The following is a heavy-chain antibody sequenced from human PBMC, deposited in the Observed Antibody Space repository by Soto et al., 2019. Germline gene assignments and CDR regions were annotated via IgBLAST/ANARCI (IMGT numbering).Heavy chain of an antibody. CDR3: ARVRSPLDAFDI. Sequence: ASVELSWKASGDAFTSYYRHWVRHAPGQGLEWMGIINPSGGSTSYAQKFQGRVTMTRDTSTSTVYMELSSLRSEGTAVYYCARVRSPLDAFDIWGQGTMVTVSS. CDR1: GDAFTSYY. CDR2: INPSGGST. J-gene: IGHJ3*02. D-gene: IGHD3-3*01. V-gene: IGHV1-46*03.